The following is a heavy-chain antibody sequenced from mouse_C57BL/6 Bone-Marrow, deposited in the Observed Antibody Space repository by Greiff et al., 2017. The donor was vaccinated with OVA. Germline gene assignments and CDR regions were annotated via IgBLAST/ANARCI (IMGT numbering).Heavy chain of an antibody. J-gene: IGHJ2*01. D-gene: IGHD1-1*01. Sequence: EVMLQQSGPELVKPGASVKISCKASGYTFTDYYMNWVKQSHGKSLEWIGDINPNNGGTSYNQKFKGKATLTVDKSSSTAYMELRSLTSEDSAVYYCARGGSHYFDYWGQGTTLTVSS. CDR1: GYTFTDYY. V-gene: IGHV1-26*01. CDR3: ARGGSHYFDY. CDR2: INPNNGGT.